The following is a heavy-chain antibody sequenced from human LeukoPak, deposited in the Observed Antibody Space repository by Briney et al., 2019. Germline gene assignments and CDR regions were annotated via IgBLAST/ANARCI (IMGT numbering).Heavy chain of an antibody. CDR3: AEDWGQVPASISGH. Sequence: GGSLRLSCAASGFTFGSYWMSWVRQAPGKGLEWVGQISHDGSEKYYGDSVRGRFTFSRDNAKNSLYLQMNSLRTEDTAVYYCAEDWGQVPASISGHWGQGTLVTVSS. D-gene: IGHD2-2*01. CDR1: GFTFGSYW. J-gene: IGHJ1*01. V-gene: IGHV3-7*01. CDR2: ISHDGSEK.